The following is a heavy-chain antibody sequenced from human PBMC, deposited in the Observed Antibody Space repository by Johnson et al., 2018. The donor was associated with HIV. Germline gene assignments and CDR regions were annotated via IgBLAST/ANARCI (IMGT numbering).Heavy chain of an antibody. Sequence: QVQLVESGGGVVQPGRSLRLSCVGSGFTFSNYALHCVRQAPGKGLEWVALISYDGNHKNYADSVKGRFTISRDNSKNTLYLQMNSLRAEDTAVYYWARGVGGGWYWAFDIWGQGTMVTVSS. CDR2: ISYDGNHK. CDR1: GFTFSNYA. CDR3: ARGVGGGWYWAFDI. D-gene: IGHD6-19*01. V-gene: IGHV3-30*04. J-gene: IGHJ3*02.